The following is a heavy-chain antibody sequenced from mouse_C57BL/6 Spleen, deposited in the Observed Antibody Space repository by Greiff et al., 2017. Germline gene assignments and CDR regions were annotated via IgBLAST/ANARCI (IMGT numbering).Heavy chain of an antibody. Sequence: DVMLVESGGGLVKPGGSLKLSCAASGFTFSDYGMHWVRQAPEKGLEWVAYISSGSSTIYYADTVKGRFTISRDNAKNTLFLQMTSLRSEDTAMYYCARRAYYYGSSYGNFDYWGQGTTLTVSS. CDR2: ISSGSSTI. D-gene: IGHD1-1*01. CDR1: GFTFSDYG. V-gene: IGHV5-17*01. CDR3: ARRAYYYGSSYGNFDY. J-gene: IGHJ2*01.